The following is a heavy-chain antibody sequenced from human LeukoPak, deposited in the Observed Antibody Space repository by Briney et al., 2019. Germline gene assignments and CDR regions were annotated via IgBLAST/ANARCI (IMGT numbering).Heavy chain of an antibody. CDR1: GFTFSSYG. CDR2: ISYDGSNK. D-gene: IGHD4-17*01. Sequence: GGSLRLSCAASGFTFSSYGMHWVRQAPGKGLEWVAVISYDGSNKYYADSVKGRFTISRDNSKNTLYLQMNTLRAEDTAVYYCVKDLSVSLLPHYGDSKDAFDIWGQGTTVTVSS. CDR3: VKDLSVSLLPHYGDSKDAFDI. V-gene: IGHV3-30*18. J-gene: IGHJ3*02.